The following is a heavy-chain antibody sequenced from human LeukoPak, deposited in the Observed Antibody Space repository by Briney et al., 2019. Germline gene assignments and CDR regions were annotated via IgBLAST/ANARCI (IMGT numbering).Heavy chain of an antibody. Sequence: SQTLSLTCTVSGGSISSGSYYWSWIRQPPGKGLEWIGEINHSGSTNYNPSLKSRVTISVDTSKNQFSLKLSSVTAADTAVYYCARVAYDSSGYPYYYYYMDVWGKGTTVTVSS. D-gene: IGHD3-22*01. CDR3: ARVAYDSSGYPYYYYYMDV. V-gene: IGHV4-39*07. J-gene: IGHJ6*03. CDR1: GGSISSGSYY. CDR2: INHSGST.